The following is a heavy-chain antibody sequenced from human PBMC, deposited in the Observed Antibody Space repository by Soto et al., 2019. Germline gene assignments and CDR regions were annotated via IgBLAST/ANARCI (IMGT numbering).Heavy chain of an antibody. J-gene: IGHJ4*02. CDR2: ISYSGST. CDR3: ARRYGGNFDY. CDR1: GGSISSSNYY. D-gene: IGHD1-26*01. Sequence: SETLSLTCTVSGGSISSSNYYWAWIRQPPGKGLEWIGSISYSGSTYYNASLKSRVTISVDTSKNQFSLKLSSVTAADTAVYYCARRYGGNFDYWGQGTLVTVSS. V-gene: IGHV4-39*07.